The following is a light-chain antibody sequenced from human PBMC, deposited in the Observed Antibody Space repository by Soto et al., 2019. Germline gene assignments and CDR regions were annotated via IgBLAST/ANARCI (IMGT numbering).Light chain of an antibody. CDR2: EVN. CDR1: SSDVGVYNY. CDR3: SSYAGSSNG. Sequence: QSVLTQPPSASGSPGQSVAISCTGTSSDVGVYNYVSWYQQHPGKAPKLMIYEVNKRPSGVPDRFSGSKSGNMASLTVSGLQAEDEADYYCSSYAGSSNGFGTGAKVTVL. J-gene: IGLJ1*01. V-gene: IGLV2-8*01.